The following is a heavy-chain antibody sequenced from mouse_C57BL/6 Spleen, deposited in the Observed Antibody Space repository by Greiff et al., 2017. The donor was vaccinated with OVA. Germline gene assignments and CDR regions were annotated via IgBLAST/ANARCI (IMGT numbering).Heavy chain of an antibody. Sequence: QVQLKESGPGLVQPSKSLSITCTVSGFSLTSYGVHWVRQSPGKGLEWLGVIWSGGSTDYNAAFISRLSISKDNSKSQVFFKMNSLQADDTAIYYCARKGPAAYSQALDYWGQGTTLTVSS. CDR2: IWSGGST. J-gene: IGHJ2*01. D-gene: IGHD3-2*02. CDR1: GFSLTSYG. V-gene: IGHV2-2*01. CDR3: ARKGPAAYSQALDY.